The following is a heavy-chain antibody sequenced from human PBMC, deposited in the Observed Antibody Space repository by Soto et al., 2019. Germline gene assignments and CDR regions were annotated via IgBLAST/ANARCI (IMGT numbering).Heavy chain of an antibody. D-gene: IGHD3-16*01. CDR2: ISGSGGST. Sequence: EVQLLESGGGLVQPGGSLRLSCAASGFTFSGYAMSWVRQAPGEGLEWGSGISGSGGSTDYADSVKGRFTISRDNSRNTVYLQMSSLRAEDTAVYYCSKCGLLPHYYTDVWGKGTTVTVSS. V-gene: IGHV3-23*01. J-gene: IGHJ6*03. CDR3: SKCGLLPHYYTDV. CDR1: GFTFSGYA.